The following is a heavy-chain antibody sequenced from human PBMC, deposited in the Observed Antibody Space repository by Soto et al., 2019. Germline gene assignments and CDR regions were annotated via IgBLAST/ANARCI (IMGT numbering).Heavy chain of an antibody. D-gene: IGHD2-21*01. CDR3: VREHIWAFDF. CDR1: GFTFSSFA. Sequence: EVQLVESGGGLVQPGGSLRISCAASGFTFSSFALNWVRQAPGKGLEWISYISVTSGSIFYADSVKGRFTISRDDARNSLYLQMNTLRDEDTAVYFCVREHIWAFDFWGRGTMVTVSS. J-gene: IGHJ3*01. CDR2: ISVTSGSI. V-gene: IGHV3-48*02.